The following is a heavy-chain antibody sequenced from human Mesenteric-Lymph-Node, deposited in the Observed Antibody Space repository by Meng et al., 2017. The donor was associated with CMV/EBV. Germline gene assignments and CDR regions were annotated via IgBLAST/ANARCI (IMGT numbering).Heavy chain of an antibody. CDR2: INHSGST. CDR1: GGSFSGYY. V-gene: IGHV4-34*01. CDR3: ARGSSYDILTGYFDY. J-gene: IGHJ4*02. Sequence: QVQFHQWGEGLLKTSETLSVTCAVYGGSFSGYYWNWIRQSPEKGLEWIGEINHSGSTTYNPSFTSRIIISVDTSTNQISLNMSSVTAADTAVYYCARGSSYDILTGYFDYWGQGALVTVSS. D-gene: IGHD3-9*01.